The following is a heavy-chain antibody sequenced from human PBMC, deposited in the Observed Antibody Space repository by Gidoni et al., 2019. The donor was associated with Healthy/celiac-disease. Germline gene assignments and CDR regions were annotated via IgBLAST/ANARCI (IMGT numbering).Heavy chain of an antibody. Sequence: QVQLVQSGAEVKTPGSSVTVSCKASGYTFTSYDHNWVRQATGQGLEWMGWMNPNSGNTGYAKKFQGRVTMTRNTSISTAYMELSSLRSEDTAVYYCARGSITIFGVVTPYYYYGMDVWGQGTTVTVSS. CDR1: GYTFTSYD. D-gene: IGHD3-3*01. J-gene: IGHJ6*02. CDR3: ARGSITIFGVVTPYYYYGMDV. CDR2: MNPNSGNT. V-gene: IGHV1-8*01.